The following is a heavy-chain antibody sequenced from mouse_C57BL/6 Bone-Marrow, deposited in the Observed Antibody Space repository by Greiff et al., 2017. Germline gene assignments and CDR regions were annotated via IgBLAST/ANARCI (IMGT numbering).Heavy chain of an antibody. J-gene: IGHJ4*01. V-gene: IGHV1-59*01. CDR1: GYTFTSYW. CDR3: ARSDYYGSIPYAMDY. D-gene: IGHD1-1*01. CDR2: IDPSDSYP. Sequence: QVQLQQPGAELVRPGTSVKLSCKASGYTFTSYWMHWVKQRPGQGLEWIGVIDPSDSYPNYNQKFKGKATLTVDTSSSTAYMQLSSLTSEDSAVYYCARSDYYGSIPYAMDYWGQGTSVTVSS.